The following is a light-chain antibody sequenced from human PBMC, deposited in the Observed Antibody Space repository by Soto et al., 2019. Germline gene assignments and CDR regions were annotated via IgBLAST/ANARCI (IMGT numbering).Light chain of an antibody. Sequence: QSVLTQPPSVSGAPGQRVTISCTGRSSNIGAGYDVHWYQQLPGTAPKLLIYGNSNRPSGVPDRFSGSKSGTSASLAINGLQAEDEADYYCQSYDSSLSGVVFGGGTKLTVL. CDR2: GNS. V-gene: IGLV1-40*01. CDR1: SSNIGAGYD. CDR3: QSYDSSLSGVV. J-gene: IGLJ2*01.